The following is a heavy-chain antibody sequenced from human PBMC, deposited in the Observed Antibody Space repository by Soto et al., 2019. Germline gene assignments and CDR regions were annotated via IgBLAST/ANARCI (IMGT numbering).Heavy chain of an antibody. Sequence: PGGSLRLSCAASAFTFSSYAISCVRQAPGKGLEWVSAISGSGGSTYYADSVKGRFTISRDNSKNTLYLQMNSLRAEDTAVYYCAKLIASPVDVWGKGTTVTVSS. CDR2: ISGSGGST. J-gene: IGHJ6*04. CDR1: AFTFSSYA. V-gene: IGHV3-23*01. D-gene: IGHD2-15*01. CDR3: AKLIASPVDV.